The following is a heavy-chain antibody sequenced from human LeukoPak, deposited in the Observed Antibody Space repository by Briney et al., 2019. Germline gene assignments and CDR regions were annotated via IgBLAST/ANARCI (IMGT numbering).Heavy chain of an antibody. CDR2: INSNSGGT. CDR1: GYSFSDYS. V-gene: IGHV1-2*02. J-gene: IGHJ4*02. D-gene: IGHD3-10*01. Sequence: GASVKVSCKASGYSFSDYSMHWVRQAPGQGLEWMGWINSNSGGTSYAQNFQGRVTMTRDTSSSTAYMEVSGLTSDDTAVYYCARGGSGSGYLYYFDSWGQGTLVSVSS. CDR3: ARGGSGSGYLYYFDS.